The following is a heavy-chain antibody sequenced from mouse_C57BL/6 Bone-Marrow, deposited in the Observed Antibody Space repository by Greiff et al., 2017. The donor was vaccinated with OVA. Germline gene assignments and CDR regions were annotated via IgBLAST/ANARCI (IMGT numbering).Heavy chain of an antibody. Sequence: QVTLKESGPGLVAPSQSLSITCTVSGFSLTSYAISWVRQPPGKGLEWLGVIWTGGGTNYNSALKSRLSISKDNSKSQVFLKMNSLQTDDTARYYCARNSIYYGYDGGFDYWGQGTTLTVSS. V-gene: IGHV2-9-1*01. D-gene: IGHD2-2*01. J-gene: IGHJ2*01. CDR2: IWTGGGT. CDR1: GFSLTSYA. CDR3: ARNSIYYGYDGGFDY.